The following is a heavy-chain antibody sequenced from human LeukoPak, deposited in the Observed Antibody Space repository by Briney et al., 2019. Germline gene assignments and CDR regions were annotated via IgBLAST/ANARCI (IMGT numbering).Heavy chain of an antibody. J-gene: IGHJ4*02. V-gene: IGHV1-69*04. CDR1: GGTFSSYA. CDR3: AREGGKWLRYYFDY. CDR2: IIPIFGIA. Sequence: ASVKVSCKAPGGTFSSYAISWVRQAPGQGLEWMGRIIPIFGIANYAQKFQGRVTITADKSTSTAYMELSSLRSEDTAVYYCAREGGKWLRYYFDYWGQGTLVTVSS. D-gene: IGHD5-12*01.